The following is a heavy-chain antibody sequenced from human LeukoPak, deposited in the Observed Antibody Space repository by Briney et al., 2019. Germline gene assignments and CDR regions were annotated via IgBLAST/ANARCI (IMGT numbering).Heavy chain of an antibody. CDR1: SGSITGYY. D-gene: IGHD6-19*01. CDR2: VYATGTT. Sequence: SETLSLTCTVSSGSITGYYWSWIRQPPGKGLEWIGYVYATGTTNYNPSLKTRATISIDTSKNQLSLTLTSVTAADTAVYYCERVGSGGAWFDFWGQGTLVSVSS. V-gene: IGHV4-59*01. J-gene: IGHJ4*02. CDR3: ERVGSGGAWFDF.